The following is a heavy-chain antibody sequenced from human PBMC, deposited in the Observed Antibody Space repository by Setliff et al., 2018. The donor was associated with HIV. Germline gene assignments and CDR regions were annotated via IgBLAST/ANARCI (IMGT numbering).Heavy chain of an antibody. CDR1: GYSVSSGYY. CDR3: ARHGTMYYYYTSAYPGIFDY. D-gene: IGHD3-22*01. Sequence: PSETLSLTCIVSGYSVSSGYYWGWIRQPPGKGLQWIGAMYDSETTYYNPSLKSRVTMSVDASRNRFSLKLSSVTAADRAVYYCARHGTMYYYYTSAYPGIFDYWGQGTLVTVSS. CDR2: MYDSETT. J-gene: IGHJ4*02. V-gene: IGHV4-38-2*02.